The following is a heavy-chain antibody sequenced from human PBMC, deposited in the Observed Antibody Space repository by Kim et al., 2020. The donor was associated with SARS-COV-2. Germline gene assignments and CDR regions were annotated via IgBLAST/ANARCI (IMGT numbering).Heavy chain of an antibody. D-gene: IGHD1-26*01. J-gene: IGHJ3*02. V-gene: IGHV1-69*01. Sequence: PKFQGRVTSTADESTSTAYMELRSLRSEDTAVYYCARGEWELLRVRAFDIWGQGTMVTVSS. CDR3: ARGEWELLRVRAFDI.